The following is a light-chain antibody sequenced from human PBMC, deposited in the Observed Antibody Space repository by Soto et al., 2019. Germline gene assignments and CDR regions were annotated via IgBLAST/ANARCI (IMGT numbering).Light chain of an antibody. CDR2: DAS. Sequence: EIVFTQSPATLSLSPGERATLSCRASQSVSSNLAWYQQKPGQAPRLLIYDASNRATGIPARFSGSGSGTEFTLTINRLGPADFEVYDCQQRSNWTFTFGRGTKVDIK. CDR3: QQRSNWTFT. J-gene: IGKJ4*01. V-gene: IGKV3D-11*03. CDR1: QSVSSN.